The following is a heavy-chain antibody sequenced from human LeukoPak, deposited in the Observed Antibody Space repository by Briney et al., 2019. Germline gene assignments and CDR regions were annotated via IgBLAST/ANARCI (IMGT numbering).Heavy chain of an antibody. Sequence: GGSLRLSCAASGFTFSSYAMHWVRQAPGKGLEWVAVIWYDGSNKYYADSVKGRFTISRDNSKNTLYLQMNSLRAEDTAVYYCAREVAAADFDYWGQGTLVTVSS. D-gene: IGHD6-13*01. V-gene: IGHV3-33*08. J-gene: IGHJ4*02. CDR2: IWYDGSNK. CDR3: AREVAAADFDY. CDR1: GFTFSSYA.